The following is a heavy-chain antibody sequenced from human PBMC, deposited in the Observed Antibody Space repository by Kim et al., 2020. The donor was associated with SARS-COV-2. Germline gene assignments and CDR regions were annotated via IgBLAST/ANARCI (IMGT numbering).Heavy chain of an antibody. CDR2: ISWNSGSI. CDR1: GFTFDDYA. V-gene: IGHV3-9*01. J-gene: IGHJ6*02. D-gene: IGHD2-15*01. Sequence: GGSLRLSCAASGFTFDDYAMHWVRQAPGKGLEWVSGISWNSGSIGYADSVKGRFTISRDNAKNSLYLQMNSLRAEDTALYYCAKDMAPAIVVVVAATHYPNYYYYYGMDVWGQGTTVTVSS. CDR3: AKDMAPAIVVVVAATHYPNYYYYYGMDV.